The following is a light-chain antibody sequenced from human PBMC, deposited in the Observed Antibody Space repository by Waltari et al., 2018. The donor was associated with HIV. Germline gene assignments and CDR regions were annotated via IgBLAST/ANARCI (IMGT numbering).Light chain of an antibody. CDR3: QQYGTSYT. CDR2: ASS. CDR1: QSISNNH. V-gene: IGKV3-20*01. Sequence: IVLTQSPGTLSLSPGERATLSCRASQSISNNHLAWYQQRPAQAPGRLIYASSSRATAIPERFSGSVSETDFTLTISRLEPEDSAVFYCQQYGTSYTFGQGTKLEIK. J-gene: IGKJ2*01.